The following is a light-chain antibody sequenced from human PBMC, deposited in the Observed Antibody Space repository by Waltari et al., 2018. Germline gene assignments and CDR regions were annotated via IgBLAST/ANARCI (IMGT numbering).Light chain of an antibody. V-gene: IGKV4-1*01. CDR2: WAS. Sequence: DIVMPQSPDSLAVCRSERDTIYCRATQSILSNSNNNNYLAWHQQTSGQPPKLLIYWASTRASGLPYRFSGSVSGTTSPLTISRLPAEYVAFYYWHQYYTTPRTFGRGTKVEIK. J-gene: IGKJ4*02. CDR1: QSILSNSNNNNY. CDR3: HQYYTTPRT.